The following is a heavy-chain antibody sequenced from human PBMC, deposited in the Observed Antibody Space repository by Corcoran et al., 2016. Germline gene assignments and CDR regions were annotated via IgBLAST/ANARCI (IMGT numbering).Heavy chain of an antibody. CDR2: ISYDGSNK. CDR3: AKDGWELRKEPTFVDY. CDR1: GFTFSSYG. V-gene: IGHV3-30*18. Sequence: QVQLVESGGGVVQPGRSLRLSCAASGFTFSSYGMHWVRQAPGKGLEWVAVISYDGSNKYYEDSVKGRFTISRDNSKNTLYLQMNSLRAEDTAVYYCAKDGWELRKEPTFVDYWGQGTLVTVSS. D-gene: IGHD1-26*01. J-gene: IGHJ4*02.